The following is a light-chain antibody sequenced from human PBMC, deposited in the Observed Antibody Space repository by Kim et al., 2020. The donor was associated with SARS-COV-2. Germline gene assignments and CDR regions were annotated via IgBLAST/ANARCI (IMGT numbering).Light chain of an antibody. CDR3: QQYGGSPLT. V-gene: IGKV3-20*01. Sequence: EIVLTQSPGTLSLSPEERATLSCRASQSVGSNYLAWYQQKPGQAPRLLIYDASNRATDIPDRFSGSGSGTDFTLTISRLEPEDYAVYFCQQYGGSPLTFGGGTKVDI. J-gene: IGKJ4*01. CDR2: DAS. CDR1: QSVGSNY.